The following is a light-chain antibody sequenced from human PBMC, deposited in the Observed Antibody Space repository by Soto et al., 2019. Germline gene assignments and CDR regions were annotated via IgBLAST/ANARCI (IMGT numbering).Light chain of an antibody. CDR3: CSYAGNYTYV. CDR2: DVN. Sequence: QSVLTQPRSVSGCPGQSVTISCTGTSSDVGGYNYVSWYQQNPGKAPKLMIYDVNKRPSGVPNRFSASKSDNTASLTISGLQADDEADYYCCSYAGNYTYVFGTGTKVTVL. CDR1: SSDVGGYNY. J-gene: IGLJ1*01. V-gene: IGLV2-11*01.